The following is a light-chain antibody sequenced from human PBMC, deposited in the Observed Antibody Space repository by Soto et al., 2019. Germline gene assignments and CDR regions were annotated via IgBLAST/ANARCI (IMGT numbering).Light chain of an antibody. J-gene: IGKJ5*01. CDR1: QGISTW. V-gene: IGKV1D-12*01. CDR2: PAS. CDR3: QQGHTFPIT. Sequence: DIQMTQSPSSVSASVGDRVTSTCRPSQGISTWLAWYQQKPGKAPELLIYPASSLQTGVPSRFSGSGSGTGFTLTISSLQPEDFATYYCQQGHTFPITFGQGTRLEIK.